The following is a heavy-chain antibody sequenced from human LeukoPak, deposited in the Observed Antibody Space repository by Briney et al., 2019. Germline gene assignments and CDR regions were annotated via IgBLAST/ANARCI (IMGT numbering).Heavy chain of an antibody. CDR2: ISSTGNPR. Sequence: GGSLRLSCTASGLTFSDYSMNWVRQAPGKGLEWVSYISSTGNPRHYAESVEGRFTISRDNAKNSIYLQMNGLTAEDTAVYYCARTYGSGSLDYGGQGTLVTVSS. J-gene: IGHJ4*02. CDR1: GLTFSDYS. CDR3: ARTYGSGSLDY. V-gene: IGHV3-48*01. D-gene: IGHD2-15*01.